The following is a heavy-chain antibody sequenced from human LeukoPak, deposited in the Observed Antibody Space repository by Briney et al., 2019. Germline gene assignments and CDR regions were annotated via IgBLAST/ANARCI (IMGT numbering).Heavy chain of an antibody. D-gene: IGHD5-18*01. J-gene: IGHJ6*02. V-gene: IGHV1-69*04. Sequence: GASVKVSCKTSGGTFSSSAITWVRQAPGQGLEWMGRIIPALNITSYAQEFQGRVTITADTSTSTAYMELSSLRSEETAVYYCARDQGLTAPPPYGLDVWGQGTTVTVSS. CDR1: GGTFSSSA. CDR2: IIPALNIT. CDR3: ARDQGLTAPPPYGLDV.